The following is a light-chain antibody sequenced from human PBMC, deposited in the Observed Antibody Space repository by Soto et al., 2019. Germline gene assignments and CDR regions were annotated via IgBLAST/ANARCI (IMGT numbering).Light chain of an antibody. J-gene: IGKJ1*01. Sequence: NGLKHSPGTLSLSTGERATLSCRASQSVRSSYSAWYQQKPGQAPRLLIYGTSNRATGVPDRFSGSGSGSDFTLTIMRLEPEDFAVYYCQQFGGSLSTFGHGAMV. CDR1: QSVRSSY. V-gene: IGKV3-20*01. CDR3: QQFGGSLST. CDR2: GTS.